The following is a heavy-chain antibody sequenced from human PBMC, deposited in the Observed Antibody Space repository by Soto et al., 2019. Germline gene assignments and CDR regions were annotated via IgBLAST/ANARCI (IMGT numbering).Heavy chain of an antibody. V-gene: IGHV3-48*01. J-gene: IGHJ6*02. CDR2: ISSSSSTI. D-gene: IGHD2-2*01. CDR3: ARDLRGYCSSTSCYYYYGMDV. Sequence: GGSLRLSCAASGFTFSSYSMNWVRQAPGKGLEWVSYISSSSSTIYYADSVKGRFTISRDNAKNSLYLQMNSLRAEDTAVYYCARDLRGYCSSTSCYYYYGMDVWGQGTTVTVSS. CDR1: GFTFSSYS.